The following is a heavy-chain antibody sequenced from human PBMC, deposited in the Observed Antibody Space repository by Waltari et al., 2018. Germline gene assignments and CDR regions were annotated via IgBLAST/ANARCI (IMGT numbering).Heavy chain of an antibody. CDR1: GYTFTSYA. D-gene: IGHD6-6*01. CDR3: ARDEAARPDCFDY. J-gene: IGHJ4*02. CDR2: INAGNVNT. V-gene: IGHV1-3*01. Sequence: QVQLVQSGAEVKKPGASVKVSCKASGYTFTSYAMHWVRQAPGQRLEWMGWINAGNVNTKYSLKFQGRVTITRDTSASTAYMELSSLRSEDTAVYYCARDEAARPDCFDYWGQGTLVTVSS.